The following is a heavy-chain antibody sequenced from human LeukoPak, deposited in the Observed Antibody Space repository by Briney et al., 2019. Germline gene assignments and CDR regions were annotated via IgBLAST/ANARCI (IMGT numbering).Heavy chain of an antibody. Sequence: GGSLRLSCAASGFSFSNAWMSWVRQAPGKGLEWVGRIKCKTGGLTIDYAAPVKGRFTISRDDSRNTLYLQMNSLKTEDTAVYYCTTGSISLNYDILTGYYYYFDYWGQGTLVTVSS. D-gene: IGHD3-9*01. CDR3: TTGSISLNYDILTGYYYYFDY. CDR1: GFSFSNAW. V-gene: IGHV3-15*01. J-gene: IGHJ4*02. CDR2: IKCKTGGLTI.